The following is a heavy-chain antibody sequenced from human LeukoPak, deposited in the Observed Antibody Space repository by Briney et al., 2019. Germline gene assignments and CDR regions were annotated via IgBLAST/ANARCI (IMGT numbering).Heavy chain of an antibody. J-gene: IGHJ5*02. D-gene: IGHD6-13*01. V-gene: IGHV1-18*01. CDR1: GYTFTSYG. CDR2: ISAYNGNT. Sequence: ASVKVSCKASGYTFTSYGISWVRQAPGQGLEWMGWISAYNGNTNYAQKLQGRVTMTTDTSTSTAYMELRSLRPDDTAVYYCARAEYSSSWFSYPGWFDPWGQGTLVTVSS. CDR3: ARAEYSSSWFSYPGWFDP.